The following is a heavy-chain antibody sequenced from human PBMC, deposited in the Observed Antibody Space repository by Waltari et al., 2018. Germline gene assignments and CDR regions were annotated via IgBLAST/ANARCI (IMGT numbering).Heavy chain of an antibody. Sequence: QVQLVESGGGVVQPGRSLRLSCAASGFTFSSYAMHWVRPAPGKGLGWVAVISYDGSNKYYADSVKGRFTISRDNSKNTLYLQMNSLRAEDTAVYYCARESGHTMRFGAFDIWGQGTMVTVSS. CDR3: ARESGHTMRFGAFDI. CDR1: GFTFSSYA. CDR2: ISYDGSNK. D-gene: IGHD3-10*01. V-gene: IGHV3-30-3*01. J-gene: IGHJ3*02.